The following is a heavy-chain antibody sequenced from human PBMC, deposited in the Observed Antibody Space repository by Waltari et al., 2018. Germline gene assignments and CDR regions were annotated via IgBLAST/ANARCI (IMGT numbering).Heavy chain of an antibody. J-gene: IGHJ4*02. CDR3: ATGKGQWLAHTSFDY. Sequence: QVQLQESGPGLVKPSETLSLTCTVSGGSISSYYWSWIRQPAGKGLEWIGRIYTSGSTNYNPSLKSRVTMSVDTSKNQFSLKLSSVTAADTAVYYCATGKGQWLAHTSFDYWGQGTLVTVSS. D-gene: IGHD6-19*01. CDR2: IYTSGST. V-gene: IGHV4-4*07. CDR1: GGSISSYY.